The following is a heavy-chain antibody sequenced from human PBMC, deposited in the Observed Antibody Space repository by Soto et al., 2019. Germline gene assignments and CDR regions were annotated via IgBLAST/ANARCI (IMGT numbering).Heavy chain of an antibody. CDR1: GYTLTELS. CDR3: ATLPYCSGGSCYELDI. V-gene: IGHV1-24*01. Sequence: AASVKVSCTVSGYTLTELSMHWVRQAPGKGLEWMGGFDPEDGETIYAQKFQGRVTMTEDTSTDTAYMKLSSLRSEDTAVYYCATLPYCSGGSCYELDIWGQGTMVTVSS. J-gene: IGHJ3*02. CDR2: FDPEDGET. D-gene: IGHD2-15*01.